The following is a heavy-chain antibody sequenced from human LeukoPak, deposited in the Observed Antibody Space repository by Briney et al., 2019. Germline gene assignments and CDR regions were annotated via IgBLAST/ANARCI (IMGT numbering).Heavy chain of an antibody. CDR3: ERHRTFMAVADYYFDY. Sequence: GESLKISCKGSGYSFTSYWIGWVRQMPGKGLEWMGIIYPGDSDTRYSPSFQGQVTISADKSISTAYLQWSSLKASDTAMYYCERHRTFMAVADYYFDYWGQGTLVTVSS. J-gene: IGHJ4*02. CDR1: GYSFTSYW. D-gene: IGHD6-19*01. CDR2: IYPGDSDT. V-gene: IGHV5-51*01.